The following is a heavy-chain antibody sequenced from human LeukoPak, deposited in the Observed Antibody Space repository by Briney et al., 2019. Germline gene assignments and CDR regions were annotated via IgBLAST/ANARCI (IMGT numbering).Heavy chain of an antibody. V-gene: IGHV5-51*01. CDR3: ARHKSFRGAFDI. CDR2: IYPGDSDT. Sequence: GESLKISCKGSGYSFTSYWIGWVRQMPGKGLEWMGIIYPGDSDTRYSTSFQGQVTISADKTISTAYLQWSSLEASDTAIYYCARHKSFRGAFDIWGQGTMVTVSS. J-gene: IGHJ3*02. CDR1: GYSFTSYW.